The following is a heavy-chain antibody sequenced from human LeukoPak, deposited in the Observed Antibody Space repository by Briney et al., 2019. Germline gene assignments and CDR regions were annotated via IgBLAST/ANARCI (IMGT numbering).Heavy chain of an antibody. CDR2: ISVYNGNT. Sequence: ASVKVSCKASGFTFANFGITWVRQAPGQGLEWMGWISVYNGNTNYAQNLQGRVTLTTDTSTSTAYMELRSLRSDDTALYYCARTCSSSSCYMVHWGQGTLVTVSS. CDR3: ARTCSSSSCYMVH. CDR1: GFTFANFG. D-gene: IGHD2-2*02. V-gene: IGHV1-18*01. J-gene: IGHJ4*02.